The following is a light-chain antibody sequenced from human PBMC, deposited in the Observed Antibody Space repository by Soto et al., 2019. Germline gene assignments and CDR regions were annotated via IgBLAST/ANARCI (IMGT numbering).Light chain of an antibody. CDR1: QGISNY. V-gene: IGKV1-27*01. Sequence: DIQMTQSPSSLSASVGDRVTITCRASQGISNYLAWYQQKPGKVPKLLIYAASTLQSGVPSRFSGSGSGTDSTLTISSLQPEDVATYYCQKYHSAPPFSFGPGTKVDIK. J-gene: IGKJ3*01. CDR2: AAS. CDR3: QKYHSAPPFS.